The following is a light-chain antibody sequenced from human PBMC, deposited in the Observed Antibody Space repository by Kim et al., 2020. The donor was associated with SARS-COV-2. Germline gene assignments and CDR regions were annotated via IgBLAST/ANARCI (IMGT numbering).Light chain of an antibody. Sequence: PATILDVYKRNLLRMSGKYDLDWYLQRRGQSSHSLINLGSNRASGVHDRFSGSGSGTDFTLKISRVEAGDVGVYYCMRALQTLRSFGQGTKLEI. CDR3: MRALQTLRS. J-gene: IGKJ2*03. CDR2: LGS. CDR1: RNLLRMSGKYD. V-gene: IGKV2-28*01.